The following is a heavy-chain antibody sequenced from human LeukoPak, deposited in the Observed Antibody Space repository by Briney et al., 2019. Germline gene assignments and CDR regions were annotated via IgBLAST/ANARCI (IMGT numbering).Heavy chain of an antibody. Sequence: GRSLRLSCAASGFTFYAYAMYWGPQVPGEGRERVGEVYRESGVIDYGDSAKGRFTISRDNARNTLCLQMNSLRTEDTRLYYCAKNLAVGTTPRVYAFDVWGQGTMVTVS. D-gene: IGHD1-26*01. CDR3: AKNLAVGTTPRVYAFDV. V-gene: IGHV3-9*01. CDR2: VYRESGVI. J-gene: IGHJ3*01. CDR1: GFTFYAYA.